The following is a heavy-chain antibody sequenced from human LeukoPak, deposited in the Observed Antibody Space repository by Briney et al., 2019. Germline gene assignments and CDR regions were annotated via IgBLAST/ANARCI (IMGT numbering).Heavy chain of an antibody. D-gene: IGHD4-23*01. CDR3: ARGRSGDYGGNSGAFDI. CDR2: ISSSGTTI. CDR1: GFTFSSYA. J-gene: IGHJ3*02. V-gene: IGHV3-48*04. Sequence: GGSLRLSCAASGFTFSSYAMSWVRQAPGKGLEWVSYISSSGTTIYFADPVKGRFTISRDNAQSSLYLQMNSLRAEDTAVYYCARGRSGDYGGNSGAFDIWGQGTMVTVSS.